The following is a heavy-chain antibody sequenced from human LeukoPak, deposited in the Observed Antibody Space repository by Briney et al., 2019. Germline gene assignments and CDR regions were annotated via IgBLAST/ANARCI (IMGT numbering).Heavy chain of an antibody. Sequence: PGGSLRLSCAASGFTFDDYAMHWVRQAPGKGLEWVSGISWNSGSIGYADSVKGQFTISRDNAKNSLYLQMNSLRAEDTALYYCAKDISFGDSSGYVDYWGQGTLVTVSS. J-gene: IGHJ4*02. D-gene: IGHD3-22*01. CDR2: ISWNSGSI. V-gene: IGHV3-9*01. CDR3: AKDISFGDSSGYVDY. CDR1: GFTFDDYA.